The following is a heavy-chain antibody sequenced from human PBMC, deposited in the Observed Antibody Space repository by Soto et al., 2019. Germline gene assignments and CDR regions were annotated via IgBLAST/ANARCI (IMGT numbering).Heavy chain of an antibody. V-gene: IGHV1-8*01. CDR1: GYTFTSYD. CDR2: MNPNSGNT. CDR3: AREEGGDYYYYGMDV. Sequence: EASVKVSCKASGYTFTSYDINWVRQATGQGLEWMGWMNPNSGNTGYAQKFQGRVTMTRNTSISTAYMELSSLRSEDTAVYYCAREEGGDYYYYGMDVWGQGTTVTVSS. D-gene: IGHD4-17*01. J-gene: IGHJ6*02.